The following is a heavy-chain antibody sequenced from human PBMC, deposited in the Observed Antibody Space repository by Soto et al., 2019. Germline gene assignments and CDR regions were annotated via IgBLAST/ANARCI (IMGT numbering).Heavy chain of an antibody. CDR3: ARDWSVEYSSSWFDP. Sequence: EVQLVESGGGLVQPGGSLRLSCAASGFTVSSNYMSWVRQAPGKGLEWVSVIYSGGSTYYADSVKGRFTISRDNSKNTLYLQMNSLRAEDTAVYYCARDWSVEYSSSWFDPWGQGTLVTVSS. D-gene: IGHD6-6*01. CDR1: GFTVSSNY. J-gene: IGHJ5*02. V-gene: IGHV3-66*01. CDR2: IYSGGST.